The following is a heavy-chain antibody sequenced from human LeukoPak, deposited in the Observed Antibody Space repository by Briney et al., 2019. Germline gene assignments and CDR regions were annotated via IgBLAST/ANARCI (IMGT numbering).Heavy chain of an antibody. CDR1: GFTFSSSW. CDR3: ATERGHCITTSCYKPYDY. D-gene: IGHD2-2*02. CDR2: ITSDGGDT. J-gene: IGHJ4*02. Sequence: GGSLRLSCAASGFTFSSSWMNWVRQAPGKGLVWVSRITSDGGDTTYADSVKGRFTISRDNAKNTLYLQMHSLRAEDTALYYCATERGHCITTSCYKPYDYWGQGTLVPVSS. V-gene: IGHV3-74*01.